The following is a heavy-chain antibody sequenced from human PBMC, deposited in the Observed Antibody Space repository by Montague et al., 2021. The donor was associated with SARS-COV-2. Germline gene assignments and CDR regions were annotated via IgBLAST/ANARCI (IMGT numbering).Heavy chain of an antibody. CDR2: ISHSGGA. D-gene: IGHD2-2*01. J-gene: IGHJ6*02. CDR1: RDSFSGYH. Sequence: SETLSLTCAVYRDSFSGYHWRWMGEHTAKGQARIWVISHSGGANNNPSLKRGVTISIDTSKNQFSLKLSSVTAADTAVYYCARFAYRLLFIASYYGMDVWGQGTTVTVSS. V-gene: IGHV4-34*01. CDR3: ARFAYRLLFIASYYGMDV.